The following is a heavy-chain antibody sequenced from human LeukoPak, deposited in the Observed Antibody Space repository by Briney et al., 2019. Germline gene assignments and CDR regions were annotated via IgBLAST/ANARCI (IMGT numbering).Heavy chain of an antibody. J-gene: IGHJ4*02. Sequence: GGSLRLSCAASGFDLSTYEMNWVRQAPGKGLEWVSYFAGSDTTTYYADSVKGRFTISRDNAKNSLYLQMNSLRAEDTGLYYCATLGYHLDSWGQGTLVTVSS. CDR1: GFDLSTYE. D-gene: IGHD3-22*01. CDR3: ATLGYHLDS. CDR2: FAGSDTTT. V-gene: IGHV3-48*03.